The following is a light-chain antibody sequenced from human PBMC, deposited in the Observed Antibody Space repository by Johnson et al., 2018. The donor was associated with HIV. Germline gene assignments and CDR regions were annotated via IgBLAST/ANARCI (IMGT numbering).Light chain of an antibody. CDR2: ENN. V-gene: IGLV1-51*02. J-gene: IGLJ1*01. Sequence: QSVLTQPPSVSAAPGQKVTISCSGSSSNIGNNYVSWYQQLPRTAPKLLIYENNKRPSGIPDRFSGSKSGTSATLGIAGLQTGDEADYYCGTWDNSLSAGVFGTGTTVIVL. CDR3: GTWDNSLSAGV. CDR1: SSNIGNNY.